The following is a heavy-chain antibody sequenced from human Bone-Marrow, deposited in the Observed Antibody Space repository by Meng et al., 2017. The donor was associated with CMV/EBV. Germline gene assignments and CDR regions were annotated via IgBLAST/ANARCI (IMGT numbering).Heavy chain of an antibody. CDR3: AAYISGYPY. J-gene: IGHJ4*02. CDR2: INPNSGGT. CDR1: GYTFTGYY. V-gene: IGHV1-2*02. Sequence: ASVKVSCKASGYTFTGYYMHWVRQAPGQGLEWMGWINPNSGGTNYAQKFQGRVTMTRDTSISTAYMELSSLRSEDTAVYFCAAYISGYPYWGQGTQVTCYS. D-gene: IGHD5-18*01.